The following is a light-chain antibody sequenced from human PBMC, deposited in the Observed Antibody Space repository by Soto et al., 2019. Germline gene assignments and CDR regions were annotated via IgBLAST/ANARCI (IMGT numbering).Light chain of an antibody. CDR2: GAS. CDR1: QSVSSSY. Sequence: EIALTQSPGTLSLSPGERATLSCRASQSVSSSYLAWYQQKPGQAPRLLIYGASSRAAGIPARFSASGSGTDFTLTISDVQPEDFALYYCHQRQSWPRTFGQGTKVDIK. V-gene: IGKV3-20*01. J-gene: IGKJ1*01. CDR3: HQRQSWPRT.